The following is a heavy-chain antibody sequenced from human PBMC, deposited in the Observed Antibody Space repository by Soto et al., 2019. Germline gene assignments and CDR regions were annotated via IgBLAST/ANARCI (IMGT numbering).Heavy chain of an antibody. CDR1: GYTFTSYG. CDR3: AREDQLVAESPVDVFDI. CDR2: ISGYNGKT. J-gene: IGHJ3*02. Sequence: QVQLVQSGAEVKKPGASVKVSCKASGYTFTSYGISWVRQAPGQGLEWMGWISGYNGKTSYAEKFQGRVTMSTDTSTSTAYMELRSLRSDDTAVYYCAREDQLVAESPVDVFDIWGQGTKVTVSS. D-gene: IGHD6-19*01. V-gene: IGHV1-18*01.